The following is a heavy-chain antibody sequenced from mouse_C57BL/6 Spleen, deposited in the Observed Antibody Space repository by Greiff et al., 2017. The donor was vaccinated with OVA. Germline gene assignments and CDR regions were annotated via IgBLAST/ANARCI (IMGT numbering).Heavy chain of an antibody. J-gene: IGHJ4*01. V-gene: IGHV1-76*01. CDR3: ARHLRGAMDY. CDR2: IYPGSGNT. D-gene: IGHD1-1*01. Sequence: QVQLQQSGAELVRPGASVKLSCKASGYTFTDYYINWVKQRPGQGLEWIARIYPGSGNTYYNEKFKGKATLTAEKSSSTAYMQRSSLTSEDSAVYFCARHLRGAMDYWGQGTSVTVSS. CDR1: GYTFTDYY.